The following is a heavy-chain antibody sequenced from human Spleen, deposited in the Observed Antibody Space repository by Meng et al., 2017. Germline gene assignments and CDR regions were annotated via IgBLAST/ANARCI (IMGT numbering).Heavy chain of an antibody. CDR1: GGSISSGGYY. V-gene: IGHV4-31*03. J-gene: IGHJ1*01. CDR2: IYYSGST. Sequence: LPEAGPGLVKPSQTLSLTCTFSGGSISSGGYYWSWIRQHPGKGLEWIGYIYYSGSTYYNPSLKSRVTISVDTSKNQFSLKLSSVTAADTAVYYCARDGISSGWYRYFQHWGQGTLVTVSS. D-gene: IGHD6-19*01. CDR3: ARDGISSGWYRYFQH.